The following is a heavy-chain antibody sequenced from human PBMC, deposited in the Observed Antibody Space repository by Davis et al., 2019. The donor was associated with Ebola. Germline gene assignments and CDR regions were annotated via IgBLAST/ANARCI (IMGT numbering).Heavy chain of an antibody. CDR1: GDSISSSY. D-gene: IGHD6-19*01. V-gene: IGHV4-59*01. J-gene: IGHJ6*02. CDR3: ARDSRWLVPGTYYYYGMDV. CDR2: IYYNAVT. Sequence: MPSETLSLTCTVSGDSISSSYWTWIRQPPGKGLEWIGYIYYNAVTIYNPSLKSRVTISVDTSKNHFSLKLSSVTAADTAVYYCARDSRWLVPGTYYYYGMDVWGQGTTVTVSS.